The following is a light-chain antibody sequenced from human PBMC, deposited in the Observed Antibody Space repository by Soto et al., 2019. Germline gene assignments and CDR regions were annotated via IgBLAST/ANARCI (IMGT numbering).Light chain of an antibody. V-gene: IGLV1-44*01. CDR1: TSNIGGNT. J-gene: IGLJ3*02. Sequence: QSVLTQPPSASGTPGQRVTISCSGSTSNIGGNTVNWYQQLPGTAPKLLTFANKERRLGVPDRFSASKSGTSASLAIIGLQSEYEADYYCATWDDSLNGWVFGGGTKLTVL. CDR3: ATWDDSLNGWV. CDR2: ANK.